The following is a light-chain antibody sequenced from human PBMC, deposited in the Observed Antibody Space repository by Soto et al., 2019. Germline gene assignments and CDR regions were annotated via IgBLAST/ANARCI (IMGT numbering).Light chain of an antibody. CDR3: SSYTSSSTKV. CDR2: EVS. V-gene: IGLV2-14*01. CDR1: SSDVGGYNY. Sequence: QSALTQPASVSGSPGQSITISCTGTSSDVGGYNYVSWYQQHPGKAPKLMIYEVSNRPSGVSNRFSGSKSGNTASLTISGLQAEDVADYYCSSYTSSSTKVFGTGTKLTLL. J-gene: IGLJ1*01.